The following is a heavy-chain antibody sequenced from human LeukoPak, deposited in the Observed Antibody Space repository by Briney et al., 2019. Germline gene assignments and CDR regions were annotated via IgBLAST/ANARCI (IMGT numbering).Heavy chain of an antibody. CDR2: IYYSGST. Sequence: SETLSLTCTVSGGSISSSSYYWGWIRQPPGKGLEWIGYIYYSGSTNYNPSLKSRVTISVDTSKNQFSLKLSSVTAADTAVYYCARKDGDGWGQGTLVTVSS. D-gene: IGHD5-24*01. CDR1: GGSISSSSYY. CDR3: ARKDGDG. V-gene: IGHV4-61*05. J-gene: IGHJ4*02.